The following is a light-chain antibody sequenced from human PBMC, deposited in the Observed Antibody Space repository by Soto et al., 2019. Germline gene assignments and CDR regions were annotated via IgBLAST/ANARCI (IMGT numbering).Light chain of an antibody. CDR1: ALPKQY. Sequence: SYELTQPPSVSVSPGQTARITCSGDALPKQYSYWYQQKPGQAPVLVIYKDSERPSGIPERFSGSSSGTTVTLTISGVQAEDEADYYCQSADSRGTFPYVFGTGTQLTVL. CDR2: KDS. V-gene: IGLV3-25*02. J-gene: IGLJ6*01. CDR3: QSADSRGTFPYV.